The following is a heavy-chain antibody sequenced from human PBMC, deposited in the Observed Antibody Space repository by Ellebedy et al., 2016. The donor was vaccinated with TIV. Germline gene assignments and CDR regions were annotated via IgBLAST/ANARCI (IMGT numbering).Heavy chain of an antibody. V-gene: IGHV4-38-2*01. Sequence: MPGGSLRLSCAVSAYSINSGYYWGWIRQPPRKGLEWIGSIYHAGSTYYNPSLRSRGTISVDTSKKQLSLKLRSVTAADTAVYYCARRNWNFALRTDYFDSWGRGTLVTVSS. CDR3: ARRNWNFALRTDYFDS. CDR2: IYHAGST. D-gene: IGHD1-7*01. CDR1: AYSINSGYY. J-gene: IGHJ4*02.